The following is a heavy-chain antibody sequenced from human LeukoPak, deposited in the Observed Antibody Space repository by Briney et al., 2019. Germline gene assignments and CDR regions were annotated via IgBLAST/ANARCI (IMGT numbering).Heavy chain of an antibody. J-gene: IGHJ5*02. CDR2: ISSSSTYI. V-gene: IGHV3-21*01. CDR3: ASDDTRYWFDP. Sequence: GGSLRLSCAASGFTFSNYGMHWVRQAPGKGLEWVSFISSSSTYIYYSDSVKGRFTISRDNAKNSLYLQMNSLRAEDTAMYYCASDDTRYWFDPWGQGTLVTVSS. CDR1: GFTFSNYG. D-gene: IGHD5-18*01.